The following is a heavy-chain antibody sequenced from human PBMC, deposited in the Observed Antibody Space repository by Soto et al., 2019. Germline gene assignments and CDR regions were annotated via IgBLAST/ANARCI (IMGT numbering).Heavy chain of an antibody. CDR3: ARGGSVAARPYYYYYMDV. V-gene: IGHV1-46*03. Sequence: ASVKVSCRASGYTFTSYYMHLVRQAPGQGLEWMGIINPSGGSTSYAQKFQGRVTMTRDTSTSTVYMELSSLRSEDTAVYYCARGGSVAARPYYYYYMDVWGKGTTVTVSS. CDR1: GYTFTSYY. CDR2: INPSGGST. D-gene: IGHD6-6*01. J-gene: IGHJ6*03.